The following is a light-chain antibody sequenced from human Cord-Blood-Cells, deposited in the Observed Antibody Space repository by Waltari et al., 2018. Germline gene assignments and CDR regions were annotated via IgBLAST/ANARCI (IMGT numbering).Light chain of an antibody. CDR2: DAS. Sequence: DIQMTQSPPTLSASVGVRVTLTCRASQSISSWLAWYQKKPGKAPKPLIYDASSLESGVPSRFSGSGSGTEFTLTISSLQPDDFATYYCQQYNSYSPTFGQGTKVEIK. CDR3: QQYNSYSPT. V-gene: IGKV1-5*01. CDR1: QSISSW. J-gene: IGKJ1*01.